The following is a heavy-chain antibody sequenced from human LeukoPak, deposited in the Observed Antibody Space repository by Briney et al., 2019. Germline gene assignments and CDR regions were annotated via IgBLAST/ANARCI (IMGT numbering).Heavy chain of an antibody. V-gene: IGHV3-33*08. J-gene: IGHJ4*02. CDR2: IWFDGSHQ. CDR3: ASPHRRSSWYDFDY. D-gene: IGHD6-13*01. CDR1: GFTFSSYG. Sequence: QPGRSLRLSCAASGFTFSSYGMHWVRQAPGKGLEWVTVIWFDGSHQHYADSVRGRFTVSRDNSRNTLYLQMSSLRAEDTAVYYCASPHRRSSWYDFDYWGQGTLVTVSS.